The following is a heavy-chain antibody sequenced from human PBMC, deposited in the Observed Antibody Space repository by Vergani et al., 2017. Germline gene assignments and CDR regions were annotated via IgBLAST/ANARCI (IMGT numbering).Heavy chain of an antibody. J-gene: IGHJ4*02. CDR2: ISSSGSP. CDR3: ARHISVVRPSSMTAFDY. D-gene: IGHD2-21*01. V-gene: IGHV4-39*01. CDR1: GDFISRSHYY. Sequence: QLQLPESGPGLVKPSETLSLSCRVSGDFISRSHYYWGFIRQPPGKGLEWIGSISSSGSPYYNPSLKSRVTLSLDTSKKQISLHLTSVPAADTAVYYCARHISVVRPSSMTAFDYWGQGTLVTVSS.